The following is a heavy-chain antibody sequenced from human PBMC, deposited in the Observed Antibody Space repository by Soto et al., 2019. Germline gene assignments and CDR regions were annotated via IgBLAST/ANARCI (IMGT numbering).Heavy chain of an antibody. CDR2: INHSGST. D-gene: IGHD1-20*01. CDR3: ARRYNWNGRWFDP. CDR1: GGSFSGYY. J-gene: IGHJ5*02. V-gene: IGHV4-34*01. Sequence: SETLSLTCAVYGGSFSGYYWSWIRQPPGKGLEWIGEINHSGSTNYNPSLKSRVTISVDTSKDQFSLKLSSVTAADTAVYYCARRYNWNGRWFDPWGQGTLVTVSS.